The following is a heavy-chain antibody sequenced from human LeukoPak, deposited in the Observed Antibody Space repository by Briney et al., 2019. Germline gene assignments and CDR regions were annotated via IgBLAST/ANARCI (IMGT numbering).Heavy chain of an antibody. Sequence: GGSLTQSCVATGFTFSRYAMSGLRQAPSKGLEWVSAISGSGGSTYYVDSVKGRFTISRANSKSTLYLQMNSLRAEDTAVYDCAKDALKTSMYYFDDWGQGTLVTVSS. CDR1: GFTFSRYA. J-gene: IGHJ4*02. CDR3: AKDALKTSMYYFDD. D-gene: IGHD2-8*01. V-gene: IGHV3-23*01. CDR2: ISGSGGST.